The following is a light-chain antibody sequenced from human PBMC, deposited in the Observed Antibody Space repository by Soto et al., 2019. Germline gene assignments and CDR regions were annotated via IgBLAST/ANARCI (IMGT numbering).Light chain of an antibody. J-gene: IGLJ1*01. V-gene: IGLV2-14*01. CDR1: SSDVGGYNY. Sequence: VLTQPASVSGSPGQSITISCTGTSSDVGGYNYVSWYQQHPGKAPKFMIYDVSNRPSGVSNRFSGSKSGNTASLTISGLQAEDEADYYCSSYTASNTRQIVFGTGTKVTVL. CDR2: DVS. CDR3: SSYTASNTRQIV.